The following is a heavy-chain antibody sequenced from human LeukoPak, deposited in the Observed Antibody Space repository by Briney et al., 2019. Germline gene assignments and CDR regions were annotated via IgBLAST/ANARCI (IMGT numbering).Heavy chain of an antibody. D-gene: IGHD3-3*01. CDR1: GGSFSGYY. J-gene: IGHJ5*02. V-gene: IGHV4-34*01. CDR3: ARGHRDYDFWSGYLRGDFDP. CDR2: INHSGST. Sequence: SETLSLTCAVYGGSFSGYYWSWIRQPPGKGLEWIGEINHSGSTNYNPSLKSRVTIPVDTSKNQFSLKQSSVTAADTAVYYCARGHRDYDFWSGYLRGDFDPWGQGTLVTVSS.